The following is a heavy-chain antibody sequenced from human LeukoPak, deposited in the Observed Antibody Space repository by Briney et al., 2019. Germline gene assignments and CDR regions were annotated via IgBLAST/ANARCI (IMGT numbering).Heavy chain of an antibody. CDR1: GFTFNTYT. CDR3: AKDLLSRSGSPRYFDY. D-gene: IGHD1-26*01. J-gene: IGHJ4*02. Sequence: GGSLRLSCAASGFTFNTYTMNWVRQAPGKGLVWVSRINSDGSSTSYADSVKGRFTISRDNSKNTLYLQMNSLRAEDTAVYYCAKDLLSRSGSPRYFDYWGQGTLVTVSS. CDR2: INSDGSST. V-gene: IGHV3-74*01.